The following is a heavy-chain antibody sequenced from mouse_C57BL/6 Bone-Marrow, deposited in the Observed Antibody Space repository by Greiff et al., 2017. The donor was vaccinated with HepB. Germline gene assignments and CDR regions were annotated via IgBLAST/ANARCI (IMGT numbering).Heavy chain of an antibody. CDR1: GYAFSSSW. CDR3: AREEGSSYGYFDV. CDR2: IYPGDGDT. V-gene: IGHV1-82*01. Sequence: VQLQQSGPELVKPGASVKISCKASGYAFSSSWMNWVKQRPGKGLEWIGRIYPGDGDTDYNGKFKGKATLTADKSSSTAYMQLSSLTSEDSAVYFCAREEGSSYGYFDVWGTGTTVTVSS. J-gene: IGHJ1*03. D-gene: IGHD1-1*01.